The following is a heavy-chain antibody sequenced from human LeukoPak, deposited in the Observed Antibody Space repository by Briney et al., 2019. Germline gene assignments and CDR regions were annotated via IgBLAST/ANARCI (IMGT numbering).Heavy chain of an antibody. Sequence: GGSLRLSCAASGFTFSSYWMGWVRQAPGKGLEWVSSISSSSSYIYYADSVKGRFTISRDNAKNSLYLQMNSLRAEDTAVYYCARETTGYSSSWYFFRKNYYMDVWGKGTTVTVSS. V-gene: IGHV3-21*01. CDR2: ISSSSSYI. J-gene: IGHJ6*03. CDR3: ARETTGYSSSWYFFRKNYYMDV. D-gene: IGHD6-13*01. CDR1: GFTFSSYW.